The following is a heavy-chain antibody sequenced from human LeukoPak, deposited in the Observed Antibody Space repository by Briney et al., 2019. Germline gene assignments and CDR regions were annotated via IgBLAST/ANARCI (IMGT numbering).Heavy chain of an antibody. Sequence: ASVKVSCKASGGTFSSYAISWVRQAPGQGPEWMGGIIPIFGTANYAQKFQGRVTITADESTSTAYMELSSLRSEDTAVYYCARGPYYDFWIHPYYYYYYMDVWGKGTTVTVSS. CDR1: GGTFSSYA. V-gene: IGHV1-69*01. D-gene: IGHD3-3*01. J-gene: IGHJ6*03. CDR3: ARGPYYDFWIHPYYYYYYMDV. CDR2: IIPIFGTA.